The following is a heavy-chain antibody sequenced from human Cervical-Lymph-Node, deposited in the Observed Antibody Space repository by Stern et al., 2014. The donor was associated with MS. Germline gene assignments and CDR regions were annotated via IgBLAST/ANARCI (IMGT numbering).Heavy chain of an antibody. CDR2: INPNSGGT. CDR1: GYTFTGYY. J-gene: IGHJ6*02. CDR3: AREYSSSWAYYYGMDV. Sequence: VQLVQSGAVVKKPGASVKVSCKASGYTFTGYYMHWVRQAPGQGLEWMGWINPNSGGTNYAQKFQGWVTMTRDTSISTAYMELSRLRSDDTAVYYCAREYSSSWAYYYGMDVWGQGTTVTVSS. V-gene: IGHV1-2*04. D-gene: IGHD6-13*01.